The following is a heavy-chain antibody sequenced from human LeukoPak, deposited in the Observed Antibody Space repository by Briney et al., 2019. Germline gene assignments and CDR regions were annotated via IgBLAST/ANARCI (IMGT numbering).Heavy chain of an antibody. D-gene: IGHD3-10*01. CDR2: ISGDGGRT. Sequence: PGGSLRLSCAAFGFTFDDYAMHWVRQAPGKGLEWVSLISGDGGRTYYADSVKGRFTISRDNSKNSLYLQMNSLRTEDTALYYCAKDLPYGSGSYHRLFDYWGQGTLVTVSS. CDR1: GFTFDDYA. V-gene: IGHV3-43*02. CDR3: AKDLPYGSGSYHRLFDY. J-gene: IGHJ4*02.